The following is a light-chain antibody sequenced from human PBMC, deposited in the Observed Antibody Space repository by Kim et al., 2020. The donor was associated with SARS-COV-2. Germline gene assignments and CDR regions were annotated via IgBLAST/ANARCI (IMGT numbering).Light chain of an antibody. CDR3: QAWDSRTVV. V-gene: IGLV3-1*01. Sequence: SYELTQPPSLSVSPGQTATITCSGDKLGDKYACWYQQKPGQSPALVIYQDAKRPSGIPERFSGSNSGNTATLTISGTQPMDEADYYCQAWDSRTVVFGGG. J-gene: IGLJ2*01. CDR1: KLGDKY. CDR2: QDA.